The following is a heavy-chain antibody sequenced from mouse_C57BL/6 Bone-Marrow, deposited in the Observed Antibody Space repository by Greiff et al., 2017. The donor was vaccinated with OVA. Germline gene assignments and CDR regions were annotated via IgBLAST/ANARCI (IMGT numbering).Heavy chain of an antibody. D-gene: IGHD1-1*01. J-gene: IGHJ4*01. Sequence: EVQLQQSGPELVKPGASVKISCKASGYTFTDYYMNWVKQSHGKSLEWIGDINPNNGGTSYNQKFKGKATLTVDKSSSTAYMELRSLTSEDSAVYYCARTTVVAHYAMDYWGQGTSVTVSS. CDR3: ARTTVVAHYAMDY. CDR2: INPNNGGT. V-gene: IGHV1-26*01. CDR1: GYTFTDYY.